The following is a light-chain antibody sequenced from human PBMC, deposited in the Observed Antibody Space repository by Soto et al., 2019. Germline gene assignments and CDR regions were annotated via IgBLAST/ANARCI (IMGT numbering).Light chain of an antibody. CDR3: SSYTSSGTQV. Sequence: QSALTQPASVSGSPGQSITISCTGTSSDVGRYNYVSWYQQHPGKAPKLMIYDVSNRPSDVSNRFSGSKSGNTASLTISGLQAEDEADYYCSSYTSSGTQVFGGGTKLTVL. CDR2: DVS. J-gene: IGLJ2*01. CDR1: SSDVGRYNY. V-gene: IGLV2-14*01.